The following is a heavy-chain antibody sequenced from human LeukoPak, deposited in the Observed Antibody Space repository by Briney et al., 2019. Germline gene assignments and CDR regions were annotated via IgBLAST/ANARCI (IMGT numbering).Heavy chain of an antibody. D-gene: IGHD2-21*02. CDR2: MNHNRGNK. CDR3: ARQRVPDCYGYDLLDV. V-gene: IGHV1-8*01. J-gene: IGHJ6*02. CDR1: GYTLTSYD. Sequence: GASLRVSCEASGYTLTSYDINWVRQAPGKGLEWMAGMNHNRGNKGYAHKLQGRVTITRNSSISTAYMKLSSLTSEDTAVYYCARQRVPDCYGYDLLDVWGQGTTVTVSS.